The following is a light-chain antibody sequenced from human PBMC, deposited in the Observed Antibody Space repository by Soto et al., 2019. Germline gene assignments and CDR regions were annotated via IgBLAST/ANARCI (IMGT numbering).Light chain of an antibody. CDR1: QSVSSSY. J-gene: IGKJ1*01. CDR2: GTS. Sequence: EIVLTKSPGTLSLSPGERATLSCRASQSVSSSYLAWYQHKPGRAPRLLIDGTSSRATGIPDRFSGSGSGTDFTLTISRLEPEDFAVYYCQQYDSLVTFGQGTKVEIK. CDR3: QQYDSLVT. V-gene: IGKV3-20*01.